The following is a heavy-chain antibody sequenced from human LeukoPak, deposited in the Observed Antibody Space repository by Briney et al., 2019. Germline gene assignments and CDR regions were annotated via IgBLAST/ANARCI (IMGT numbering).Heavy chain of an antibody. CDR1: GGSFSGYF. CDR2: INHSGST. V-gene: IGHV4-34*01. J-gene: IGHJ6*02. CDR3: ARTYLGGMDV. Sequence: SETLSLTCAVYGGSFSGYFWSWIRQPPGKGLEWIGEINHSGSTNHNPSLKSRVTISVDTSKNQFSLNLTSVTAADTAVYYCARTYLGGMDVWGQGTTVTVS. D-gene: IGHD1-26*01.